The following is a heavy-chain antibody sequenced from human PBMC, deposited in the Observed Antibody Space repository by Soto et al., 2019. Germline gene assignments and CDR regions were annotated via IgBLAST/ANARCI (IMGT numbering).Heavy chain of an antibody. CDR1: GFTFSSYG. J-gene: IGHJ6*02. CDR3: ARAEYSSSWSPYYYYYGMDV. Sequence: PGGSLRLSCAASGFTFSSYGIHWVRQAPGKGLEWVAVVSYDGTKEYYADSVKGRFTISRDNSKSTLSLQMNSLRADDTAVYYCARAEYSSSWSPYYYYYGMDVWGQGTTVTVSS. V-gene: IGHV3-30*19. D-gene: IGHD6-13*01. CDR2: VSYDGTKE.